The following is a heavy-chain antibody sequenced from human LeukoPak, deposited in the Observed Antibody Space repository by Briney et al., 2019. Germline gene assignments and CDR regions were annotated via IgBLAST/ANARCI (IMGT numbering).Heavy chain of an antibody. Sequence: SETLSLICTVSGGSISSYYWRWIRQPAGRGREWIGHIYTCGCNNYNHSLKSLGTMSVDTSKNQFSQKLSSVTAAATAVYYCARDLYDSSDYYFLDYWGQGTLVTVSS. J-gene: IGHJ4*02. CDR2: IYTCGCN. V-gene: IGHV4-4*07. CDR3: ARDLYDSSDYYFLDY. CDR1: GGSISSYY. D-gene: IGHD3-22*01.